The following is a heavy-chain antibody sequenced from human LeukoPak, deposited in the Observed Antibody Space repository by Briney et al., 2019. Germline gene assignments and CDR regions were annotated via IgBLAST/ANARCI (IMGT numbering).Heavy chain of an antibody. CDR1: GYTFTGYY. D-gene: IGHD3-9*01. CDR2: INPTSGGT. V-gene: IGHV1-2*02. J-gene: IGHJ4*02. CDR3: ARSPHILTGENFDY. Sequence: ASVKVSCKASGYTFTGYYIHWVRQAPGQGLEWMRWINPTSGGTNYAQKFQDRVTMTRDTSISTAYMEVGRLRSADTAVYYCARSPHILTGENFDYWGQGTLVTVSS.